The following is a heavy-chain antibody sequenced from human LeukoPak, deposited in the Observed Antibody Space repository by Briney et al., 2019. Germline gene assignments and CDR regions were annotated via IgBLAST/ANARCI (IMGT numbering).Heavy chain of an antibody. CDR3: ASRIATAGSVDY. D-gene: IGHD6-13*01. V-gene: IGHV3-48*04. CDR1: GFTFSTYS. CDR2: ISSSPGSI. J-gene: IGHJ4*02. Sequence: GGSLRLSCAASGFTFSTYSMNWVRQAPGKGLEWVSYISSSPGSISYADSVKGRFTISRDNAKNSLYLQMNSLRAEDTAVYYCASRIATAGSVDYWGQGTLVTVSS.